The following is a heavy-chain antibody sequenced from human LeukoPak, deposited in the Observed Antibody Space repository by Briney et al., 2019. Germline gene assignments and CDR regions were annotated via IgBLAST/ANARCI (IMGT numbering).Heavy chain of an antibody. Sequence: GASVKVSCKASGYTFTGYFMHWVRQAPGQGLEWMGWINPNSGGTDYAQKLQGRVTMTRDTSISTAYLELSRLTSDDTAVYYCARDERYDSSGYPFDYWGQGTLVTVSS. CDR1: GYTFTGYF. V-gene: IGHV1-2*02. CDR3: ARDERYDSSGYPFDY. CDR2: INPNSGGT. D-gene: IGHD3-22*01. J-gene: IGHJ4*02.